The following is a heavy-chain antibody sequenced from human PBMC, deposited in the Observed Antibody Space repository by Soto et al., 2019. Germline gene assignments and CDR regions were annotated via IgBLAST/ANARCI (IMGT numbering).Heavy chain of an antibody. CDR2: ISYDGKDK. D-gene: IGHD5-18*01. J-gene: IGHJ4*02. Sequence: PGGSLRLSCAASGFTFKSYPLHWVRQAPGKGLEWVAVISYDGKDKYYADSVKGRFTSSRDNSKNTLYLQMDSLRAEDTAVYYCARDASVDSADYYFDSWGQGTPVTVSS. CDR3: ARDASVDSADYYFDS. V-gene: IGHV3-30*04. CDR1: GFTFKSYP.